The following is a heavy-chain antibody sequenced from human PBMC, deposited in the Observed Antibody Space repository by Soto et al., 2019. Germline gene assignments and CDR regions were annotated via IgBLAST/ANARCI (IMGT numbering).Heavy chain of an antibody. CDR3: AREGRVGGIDY. CDR2: ISWESGTI. V-gene: IGHV3-9*01. Sequence: GGSLRLSCAASGFTFDDHAMHWVRQAPGKGLEWVSGISWESGTIGFAASVKGRFTISRDNAKNSLYLQMNSLRAEDTAVYYCAREGRVGGIDYWGQGTPVTVSS. D-gene: IGHD6-19*01. CDR1: GFTFDDHA. J-gene: IGHJ4*02.